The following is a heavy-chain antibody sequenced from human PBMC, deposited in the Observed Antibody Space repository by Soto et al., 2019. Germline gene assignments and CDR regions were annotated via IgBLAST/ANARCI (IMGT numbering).Heavy chain of an antibody. Sequence: PSQTLSLTCAISGDSVSSSSAAWNWIRQSPSRGLEWLGRTYYRSKWYNDYTVSVKSRITINPDTSKNKFSLQLNSVTPEDTAVYYCARARLAPYGDPRYYYYGMDVWGQGTTVTVSS. J-gene: IGHJ6*02. CDR2: TYYRSKWYN. CDR3: ARARLAPYGDPRYYYYGMDV. D-gene: IGHD4-17*01. V-gene: IGHV6-1*01. CDR1: GDSVSSSSAA.